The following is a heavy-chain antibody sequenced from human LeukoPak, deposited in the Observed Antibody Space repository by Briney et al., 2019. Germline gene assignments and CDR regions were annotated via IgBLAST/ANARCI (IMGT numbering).Heavy chain of an antibody. CDR1: GFIFSSYQ. D-gene: IGHD1-1*01. J-gene: IGHJ3*02. CDR2: ISSGGGTI. CDR3: ATGAAGTRFLDSLEI. V-gene: IGHV3-48*03. Sequence: PGGSLRLSCAASGFIFSSYQMNWVRQAPGKGLEWIAYISSGGGTIYYADSVKGRFTISRDNTKKSVSLQMNSLSAEDTAVYYCATGAAGTRFLDSLEIWGQGTMVTVSS.